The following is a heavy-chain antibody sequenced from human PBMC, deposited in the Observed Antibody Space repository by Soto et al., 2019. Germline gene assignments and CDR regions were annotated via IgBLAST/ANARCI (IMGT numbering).Heavy chain of an antibody. D-gene: IGHD3-22*01. V-gene: IGHV3-9*01. CDR1: GFTFDDYA. CDR2: IDWNSGSI. J-gene: IGHJ6*02. CDR3: AKVGSSGFLYGMDV. Sequence: EVQLVESGGGLVQPGRSLRLSCAASGFTFDDYAMHWVRQAPGKGLEWVSGIDWNSGSIGYADSVKGRFTISGDNAKNSLYLQMNSLRGEDTASYYCAKVGSSGFLYGMDVWGQGTTAIVSS.